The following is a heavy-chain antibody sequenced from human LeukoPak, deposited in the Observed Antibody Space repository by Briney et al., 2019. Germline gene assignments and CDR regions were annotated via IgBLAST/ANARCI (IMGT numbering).Heavy chain of an antibody. J-gene: IGHJ6*02. Sequence: GGSLRLSCAASGFTVSTNYMSWVRQAPGKGLEWVSVIYSGGSTYYADSVKGRFTISRDNSKNTLYLQMNSLRAEDTAVYYCARALLYYDILTGYSYYYYGMDVWGQGTTVTVSS. D-gene: IGHD3-9*01. V-gene: IGHV3-66*01. CDR1: GFTVSTNY. CDR2: IYSGGST. CDR3: ARALLYYDILTGYSYYYYGMDV.